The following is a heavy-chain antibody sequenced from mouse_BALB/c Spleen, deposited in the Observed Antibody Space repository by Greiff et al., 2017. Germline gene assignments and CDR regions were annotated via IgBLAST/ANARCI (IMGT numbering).Heavy chain of an antibody. CDR2: ISSGGSYT. Sequence: DVQLVESGGGLVKPGGSLKLSCAASGFTFSSYAMSWVRQSPEKRLEWVAEISSGGSYTYYPDTVTGRFTISRDNAKNTLYLEMSSLRSEDTAMYYCAILLRPSYAMDYWGQGTSVTVSS. D-gene: IGHD1-1*01. CDR1: GFTFSSYA. CDR3: AILLRPSYAMDY. J-gene: IGHJ4*01. V-gene: IGHV5-9-4*01.